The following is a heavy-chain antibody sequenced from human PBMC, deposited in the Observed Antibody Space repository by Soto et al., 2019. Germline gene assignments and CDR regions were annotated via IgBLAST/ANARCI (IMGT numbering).Heavy chain of an antibody. CDR1: GFTFSSYA. CDR2: ISGSGGST. CDR3: ATWDVLMVYSSYYFDY. V-gene: IGHV3-23*01. Sequence: PGGSLRLSCAASGFTFSSYAMSWVRQAPGKGLEWVSAISGSGGSTYYADSVKGRFTISRDNSKNTLYLQMNSLRAEDTAVYYCATWDVLMVYSSYYFDYWGQGTLVTVSS. D-gene: IGHD2-8*01. J-gene: IGHJ4*02.